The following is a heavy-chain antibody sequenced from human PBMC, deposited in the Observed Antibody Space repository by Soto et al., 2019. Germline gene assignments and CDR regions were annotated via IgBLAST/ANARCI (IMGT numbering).Heavy chain of an antibody. V-gene: IGHV1-69*01. Sequence: QVQLVQSGSEVKKPGSSVKVSCKASGGTLSSYGISWVRQAPGQGLEWMGGIYGTANYAQKFQGRVTITADESTSTVYMEVSSLRSEDTAVYYCARELGYTARVDWFNPWGQGTLVTVSS. CDR1: GGTLSSYG. CDR2: IYGTA. CDR3: ARELGYTARVDWFNP. D-gene: IGHD6-13*01. J-gene: IGHJ5*02.